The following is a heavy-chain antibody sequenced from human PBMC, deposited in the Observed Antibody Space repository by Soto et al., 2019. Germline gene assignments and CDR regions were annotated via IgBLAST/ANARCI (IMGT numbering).Heavy chain of an antibody. D-gene: IGHD2-8*02. Sequence: QVQLVESGGGVVQPGRSLRLSCAVSGFTVSTYGMHWVRQAPGKGLDWVAVISRDGGTKYYADSVKGRFTISRDNSRNTLFLEMKSLRGDDMAVYYCTGEVASGYWGQGTLVTVSS. CDR3: TGEVASGY. CDR1: GFTVSTYG. V-gene: IGHV3-30*03. CDR2: ISRDGGTK. J-gene: IGHJ4*02.